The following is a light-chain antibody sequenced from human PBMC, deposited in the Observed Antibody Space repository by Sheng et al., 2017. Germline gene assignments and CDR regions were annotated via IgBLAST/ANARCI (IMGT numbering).Light chain of an antibody. CDR3: QQYHTYPVT. CDR1: QSIGGW. CDR2: RAS. V-gene: IGKV1-5*03. J-gene: IGKJ1*01. Sequence: DIQMTQSPSTLPASVGDRVIITCRASQSIGGWLAWYQQKPGKAPRVLIHRASSLESGVPSRFSGTESGTEFTLTISSLQPDDFATYYCQQYHTYPVTFGQGTRVEIK.